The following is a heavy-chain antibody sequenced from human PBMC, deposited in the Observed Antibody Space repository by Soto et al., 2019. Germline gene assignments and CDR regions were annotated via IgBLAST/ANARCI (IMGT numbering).Heavy chain of an antibody. D-gene: IGHD1-26*01. CDR3: ARDSELAHYYYGMDG. V-gene: IGHV3-53*01. Sequence: GGSLRLSCAASGFTVSSNYMSWVRQAPGKGLEWVSVIYSGGSTYYADSVKGRFTISRDNSKNTLYLQMNSLRAEDTAVYYCARDSELAHYYYGMDGWDQGTTVTASS. CDR2: IYSGGST. J-gene: IGHJ6*02. CDR1: GFTVSSNY.